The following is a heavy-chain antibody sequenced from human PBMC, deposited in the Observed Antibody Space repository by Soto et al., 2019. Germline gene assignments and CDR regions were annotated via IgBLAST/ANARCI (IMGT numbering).Heavy chain of an antibody. CDR1: GYTFTAYY. J-gene: IGHJ5*02. Sequence: GASVKVSCKASGYTFTAYYLHWFRQAPGQGPEWMGWINPYVGDTKYAQKFQGRVTMTRNTSISTAYMELSSLRSEDTAVYYCARDQSGIGWYVDWFDPWGQGTLVTVSS. CDR3: ARDQSGIGWYVDWFDP. D-gene: IGHD6-19*01. CDR2: INPYVGDT. V-gene: IGHV1-2*02.